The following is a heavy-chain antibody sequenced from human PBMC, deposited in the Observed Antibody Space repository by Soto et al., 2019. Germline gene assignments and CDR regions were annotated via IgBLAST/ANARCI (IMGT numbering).Heavy chain of an antibody. J-gene: IGHJ6*02. CDR3: ARRIPFGYGMDV. CDR2: ITSNGGHT. Sequence: EVQLVESGGGLVQPGGSLRLSCAASGFTFSSYAMHWVRQAPGKGLEYVSAITSNGGHTDYASSVKGRFTISRDNSKNTLYLQMGSLRVEDMAVYYCARRIPFGYGMDVLGQGTTVTVSS. D-gene: IGHD2-21*01. V-gene: IGHV3-64*01. CDR1: GFTFSSYA.